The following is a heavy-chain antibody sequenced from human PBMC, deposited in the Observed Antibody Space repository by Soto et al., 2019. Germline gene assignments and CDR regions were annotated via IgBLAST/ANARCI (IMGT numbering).Heavy chain of an antibody. J-gene: IGHJ1*01. CDR3: ATYGGDSGGFEYFKH. D-gene: IGHD2-21*02. V-gene: IGHV3-23*01. CDR1: GLTFSNYG. Sequence: EVQLLESGGGLVQPGGSLRLSCAASGLTFSNYGMTWVRQAPGKGLEWVSAISGSGDTYNVDSLKGRFSISRDNSKSTLFLQMNSLRAEDTAVYYCATYGGDSGGFEYFKHWGQVTLVTVSS. CDR2: ISGSGDT.